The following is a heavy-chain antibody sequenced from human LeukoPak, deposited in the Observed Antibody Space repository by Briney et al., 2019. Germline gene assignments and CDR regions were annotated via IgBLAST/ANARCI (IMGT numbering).Heavy chain of an antibody. D-gene: IGHD1-7*01. CDR3: ARGITGTTDDY. Sequence: ASVKVSCKASGYTFTTYGISWVRQAPGQGLEWMGWISAYNGNTNYAQKLQGRVTVATDTSTSTAYMELRSLRSDDTAVYYCARGITGTTDDYWGQGTLVTVSS. V-gene: IGHV1-18*01. J-gene: IGHJ4*02. CDR1: GYTFTTYG. CDR2: ISAYNGNT.